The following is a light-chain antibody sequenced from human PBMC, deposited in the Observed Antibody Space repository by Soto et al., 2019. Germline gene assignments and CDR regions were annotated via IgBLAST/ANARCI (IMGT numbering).Light chain of an antibody. J-gene: IGLJ1*01. CDR2: END. CDR3: CSYAGSSTSYV. V-gene: IGLV1-51*02. CDR1: SSNIGNYY. Sequence: QSVLTQPPSVSAAPGQKVTMSCSGGSSNIGNYYVSWHQQLPGTAPKLLIYENDKRPSGIPDRFSGSKSGNTASLTISGLRAEDEADYYCCSYAGSSTSYVFGTGTKVTVL.